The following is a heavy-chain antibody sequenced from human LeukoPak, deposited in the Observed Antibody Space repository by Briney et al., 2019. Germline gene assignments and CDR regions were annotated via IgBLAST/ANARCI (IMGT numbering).Heavy chain of an antibody. CDR3: AKVGGLLWFGETFDY. CDR2: ISGSGGST. Sequence: GGSLRLSCTASGFTFSSYAMIWVRQAPGKGLEWVSAISGSGGSTYYADSVKGRFTISRDNSKNTLYLQMNSLRAEDTAVYYCAKVGGLLWFGETFDYWGQGTLVTVSS. J-gene: IGHJ4*02. V-gene: IGHV3-23*01. D-gene: IGHD3-10*01. CDR1: GFTFSSYA.